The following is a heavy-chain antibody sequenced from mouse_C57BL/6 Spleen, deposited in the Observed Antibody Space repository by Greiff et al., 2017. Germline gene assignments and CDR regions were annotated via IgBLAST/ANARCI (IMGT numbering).Heavy chain of an antibody. D-gene: IGHD1-1*01. CDR3: ESRAVAPYYYAMDY. V-gene: IGHV1-80*01. CDR2: IYTGDGDT. J-gene: IGHJ4*01. Sequence: VQLQESGAGLVKPGASVKISCKASGYAFSSYWMNWVKQRPGKGLEWIGQIYTGDGDTNYNGKFKGKATLTADKSSSTAYMQLSSLTSEDSAVYNCESRAVAPYYYAMDYWGQGTSVTVSS. CDR1: GYAFSSYW.